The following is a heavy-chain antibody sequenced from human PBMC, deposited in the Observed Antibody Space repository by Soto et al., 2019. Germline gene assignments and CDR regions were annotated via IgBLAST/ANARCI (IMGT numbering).Heavy chain of an antibody. V-gene: IGHV3-30-3*01. CDR3: AKEPGSYYGSGRNYYGVDV. Sequence: GGSLRLSCAAPGFTFSSYAMHWVRQAPGKGLEWVAVISYDGSNKYYGDSVKGRFTISRDNSKNTLYLQMNSLRAGDTAVYYCAKEPGSYYGSGRNYYGVDVWGQGTPVTVSS. CDR1: GFTFSSYA. CDR2: ISYDGSNK. D-gene: IGHD3-10*01. J-gene: IGHJ6*02.